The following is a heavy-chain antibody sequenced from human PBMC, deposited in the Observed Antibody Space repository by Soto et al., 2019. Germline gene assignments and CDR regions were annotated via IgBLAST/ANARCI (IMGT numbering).Heavy chain of an antibody. Sequence: GGSLRLSCAASGFTFSSYAMSWVRQAPXKGLEWVSAISGSGVSTYYADSVKGRFTISRDNSKNTLYLQMNSLRAEDTAVYYCAKSPGMYYYDSSGYYHYDYWGQGTLDTLSS. CDR3: AKSPGMYYYDSSGYYHYDY. CDR1: GFTFSSYA. D-gene: IGHD3-22*01. V-gene: IGHV3-23*01. CDR2: ISGSGVST. J-gene: IGHJ4*02.